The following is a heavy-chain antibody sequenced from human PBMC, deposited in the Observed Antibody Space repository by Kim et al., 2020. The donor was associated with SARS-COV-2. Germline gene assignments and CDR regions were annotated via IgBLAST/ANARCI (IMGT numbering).Heavy chain of an antibody. D-gene: IGHD6-13*01. V-gene: IGHV3-30*04. CDR1: GFTFSSYA. CDR3: ARGLLEGPLYSSSWSPFDY. J-gene: IGHJ4*02. Sequence: GSLRLSCAASGFTFSSYAMHWVRQAPGKGLEWVAVISYDGSNKYYADSVKGRFTISRDNSKNTLYLQMNSLRAEDTAVYYCARGLLEGPLYSSSWSPFDYWGQGTLVTVSS. CDR2: ISYDGSNK.